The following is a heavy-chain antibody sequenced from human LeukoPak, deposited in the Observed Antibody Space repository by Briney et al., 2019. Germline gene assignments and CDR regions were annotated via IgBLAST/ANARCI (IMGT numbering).Heavy chain of an antibody. CDR1: GFTFSSYE. Sequence: HPGGSLRLSCAASGFTFSSYEMNWVRQAPGKGLEWVSYISSSGSTIYYADSVKGRFTISRDNAKNSLYLQMNSLRAEDTAVYYCARVRGVSDAFDIWGQGTMVTVSS. V-gene: IGHV3-48*03. D-gene: IGHD3-10*01. CDR3: ARVRGVSDAFDI. CDR2: ISSSGSTI. J-gene: IGHJ3*02.